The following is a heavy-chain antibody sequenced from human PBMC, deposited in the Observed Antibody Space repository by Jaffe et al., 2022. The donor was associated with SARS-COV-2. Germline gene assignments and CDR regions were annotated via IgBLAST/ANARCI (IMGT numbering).Heavy chain of an antibody. D-gene: IGHD2-2*01. CDR1: GGSISSYY. V-gene: IGHV4-59*08. CDR3: ASAAAKGDSPNYYYYGMDV. CDR2: IYYSGST. Sequence: QVQLQESGPGLVKPSETLSLTCTVSGGSISSYYWSWIRQPPGKGLEWIGYIYYSGSTNYNPSLKSRVTISVDTSKNQFSLKLSSVTAADTAVYYCASAAAKGDSPNYYYYGMDVWGQGTTVTVSS. J-gene: IGHJ6*02.